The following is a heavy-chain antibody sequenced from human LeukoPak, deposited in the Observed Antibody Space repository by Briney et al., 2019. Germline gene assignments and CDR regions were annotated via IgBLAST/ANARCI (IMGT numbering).Heavy chain of an antibody. D-gene: IGHD6-6*01. CDR3: ARDKGTSYLSSFDY. V-gene: IGHV3-66*03. CDR1: EFIVSINY. J-gene: IGHJ4*02. CDR2: IYSRGDT. Sequence: GGSLRLSCAASEFIVSINYMTWVRQAPGKGLEWVSLIYSRGDTEYADSVKGRFTISRDNSKNTLYLQMNSLRAADTAVYYCARDKGTSYLSSFDYWGQGTLVTVSS.